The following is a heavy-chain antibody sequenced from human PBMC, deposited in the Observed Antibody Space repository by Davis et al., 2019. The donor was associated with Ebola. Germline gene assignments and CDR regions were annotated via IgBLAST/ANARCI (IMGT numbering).Heavy chain of an antibody. J-gene: IGHJ4*02. CDR2: INHSGST. CDR1: GGSISSYY. D-gene: IGHD5-18*01. V-gene: IGHV4-34*01. CDR3: ARVPDTAMVTVFDY. Sequence: MPSETLSLTCTVSGGSISSYYWSWIRQPPGKGLEWIGEINHSGSTNYNPSLKSRVTISVDTSKNQFSLKLSSVTAADTAVYYCARVPDTAMVTVFDYWGQGTLVTVSS.